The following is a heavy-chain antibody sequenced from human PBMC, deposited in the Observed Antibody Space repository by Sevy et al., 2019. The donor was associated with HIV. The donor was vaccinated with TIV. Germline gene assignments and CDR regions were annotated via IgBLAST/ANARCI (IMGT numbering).Heavy chain of an antibody. V-gene: IGHV1-8*01. CDR2: MNPNSGNT. Sequence: ASVKVSCKASGYTFTSYDINWVRQATGQGLEWMGWMNPNSGNTGFAQKFQGRVTMTRNTSISTAYMELSSLRSEDTAVNYCASTTVTASQDDAFDIWGQGTMVTVSS. D-gene: IGHD4-17*01. CDR1: GYTFTSYD. J-gene: IGHJ3*02. CDR3: ASTTVTASQDDAFDI.